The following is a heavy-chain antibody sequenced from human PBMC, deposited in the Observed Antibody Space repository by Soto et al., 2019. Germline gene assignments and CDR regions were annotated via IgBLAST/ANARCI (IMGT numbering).Heavy chain of an antibody. Sequence: GGSLRLSCAISGFTVSNIYMSWVRQAPGKGLDWVSLIYSDGTTYYADSVKGRFTISRDNSKKTLYLQMNRLRAEDTAVYYCARLPVGLYYFDYWGQGTLVTVSS. CDR2: IYSDGTT. V-gene: IGHV3-53*01. D-gene: IGHD1-26*01. CDR1: GFTVSNIY. CDR3: ARLPVGLYYFDY. J-gene: IGHJ4*02.